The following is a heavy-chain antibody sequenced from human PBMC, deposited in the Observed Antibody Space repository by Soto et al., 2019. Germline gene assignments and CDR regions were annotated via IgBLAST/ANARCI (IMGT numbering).Heavy chain of an antibody. CDR1: GYTYISYS. D-gene: IGHD6-19*01. V-gene: IGHV1-3*01. CDR3: AREKWGSGSRWLDP. J-gene: IGHJ5*02. Sequence: ASVKVSCKASGYTYISYSMHWVRQAPGQRLEWMGWINVGNGNTKYSRNFQGRVTINQDTSASTAYMELSSLTSEDTAVYYCAREKWGSGSRWLDPWGQGTLVTVSS. CDR2: INVGNGNT.